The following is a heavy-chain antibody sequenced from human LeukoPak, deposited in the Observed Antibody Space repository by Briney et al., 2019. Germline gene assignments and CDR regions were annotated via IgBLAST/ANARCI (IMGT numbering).Heavy chain of an antibody. J-gene: IGHJ5*02. Sequence: ASVKVSCKASGYTFTSYGISWVRQAPGQGLEWMGWISAYNGNTNYAQKFQGRVTMTTDTSTSTAYIELRSLRSDDTAVYYCARRPLTAINWFDPWGQGTLVTVSS. CDR2: ISAYNGNT. V-gene: IGHV1-18*01. CDR3: ARRPLTAINWFDP. D-gene: IGHD5-18*01. CDR1: GYTFTSYG.